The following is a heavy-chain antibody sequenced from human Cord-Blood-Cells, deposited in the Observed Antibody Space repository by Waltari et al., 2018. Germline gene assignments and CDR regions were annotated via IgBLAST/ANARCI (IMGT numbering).Heavy chain of an antibody. CDR3: AREVAAARQKNYFDY. J-gene: IGHJ4*02. D-gene: IGHD6-6*01. CDR1: GFTVSSNY. V-gene: IGHV3-53*01. Sequence: EVQLVESGGGLIQPGGSLRLSCAASGFTVSSNYMSWVRQAPGKGLEWVSVIYSGGSTYDADSVKGRFTISRDNSKNTLYLQMNSLRAEDTAVYYCAREVAAARQKNYFDYWGQGTLVTVSS. CDR2: IYSGGST.